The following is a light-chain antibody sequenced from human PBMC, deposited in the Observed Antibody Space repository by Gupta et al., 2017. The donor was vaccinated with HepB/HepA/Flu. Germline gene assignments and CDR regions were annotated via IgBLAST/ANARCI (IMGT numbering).Light chain of an antibody. CDR2: DAS. Sequence: DIQMTQSPSSLSASVGDRVTITCQATQDINNYLNWYQQRPGKAPKLLISDASNLEAGVPSRFSGSGYGTHFTFTISGLQPEDIATYYCQQYDDLPIFTFGQGTKVELK. CDR3: QQYDDLPIFT. V-gene: IGKV1-33*01. CDR1: QDINNY. J-gene: IGKJ3*01.